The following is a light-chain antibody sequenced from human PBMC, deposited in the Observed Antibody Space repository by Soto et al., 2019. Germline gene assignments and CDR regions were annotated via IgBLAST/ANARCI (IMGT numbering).Light chain of an antibody. Sequence: QSALTQPASVSGSPGQSITISCTGTSSDVGGYNYVSWYQQHPGKAPELMIYDVSNRPSGVSNRFSGSKSGNTASLTISGLQAEDAADYYCSSYTSSRTWVFGGGTKLTVL. J-gene: IGLJ3*02. CDR2: DVS. V-gene: IGLV2-14*01. CDR1: SSDVGGYNY. CDR3: SSYTSSRTWV.